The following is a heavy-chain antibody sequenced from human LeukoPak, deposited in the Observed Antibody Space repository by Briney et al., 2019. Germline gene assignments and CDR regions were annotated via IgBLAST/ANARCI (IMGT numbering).Heavy chain of an antibody. D-gene: IGHD6-13*01. CDR3: ARAARGSWYGDFGKWFDP. V-gene: IGHV1-2*04. J-gene: IGHJ5*02. CDR1: GYTFTGYY. Sequence: ASVKVSCKASGYTFTGYYMLWVRQAPGQGLEWMGWINPNSGGTNYTQKFQGWVTMTRDTSISTAYMELSRLRSDDTAVYYCARAARGSWYGDFGKWFDPWGQGTLVTVSS. CDR2: INPNSGGT.